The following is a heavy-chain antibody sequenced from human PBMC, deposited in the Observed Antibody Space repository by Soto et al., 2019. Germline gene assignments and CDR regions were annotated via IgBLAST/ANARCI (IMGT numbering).Heavy chain of an antibody. V-gene: IGHV1-46*01. Sequence: QVQLVQSGADVKKPGASVKVSCKASGYTIINYYMHWVRQAPGQGLEWMGIINPNGGSTTYTQKFRGRVNLTRDTTTNTVNMELRSLRSEDTAVYYCARKKWLVRRNDHFDICGHGTMVTVSS. D-gene: IGHD6-19*01. CDR2: INPNGGST. CDR1: GYTIINYY. CDR3: ARKKWLVRRNDHFDI. J-gene: IGHJ3*02.